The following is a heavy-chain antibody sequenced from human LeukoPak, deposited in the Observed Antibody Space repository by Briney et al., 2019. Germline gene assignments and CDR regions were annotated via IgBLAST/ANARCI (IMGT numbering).Heavy chain of an antibody. V-gene: IGHV4-34*01. J-gene: IGHJ4*02. D-gene: IGHD4-23*01. Sequence: PSETLSLTCAVYGGSFSGYYWSWIRQPPGKGLEWIGEINHSGSTNYNPSLKSRVTISVDTSKNQFSLKLSSVTAADTAVYYCASGGNPTFDYWGQGTLVTVSS. CDR1: GGSFSGYY. CDR2: INHSGST. CDR3: ASGGNPTFDY.